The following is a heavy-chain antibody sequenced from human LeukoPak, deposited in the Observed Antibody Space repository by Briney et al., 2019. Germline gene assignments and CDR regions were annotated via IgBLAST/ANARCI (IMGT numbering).Heavy chain of an antibody. V-gene: IGHV1-69*11. D-gene: IGHD3-22*01. Sequence: GASVKVSCKASGDIFRSYGISWVRQAPGQGLEWLGRIIPLLGTANYAQKFQYRVTITADESTSTAYMELRSLRPEDTAVYFCARGSHYYDSSGYNYVNSFDIWGQGTMVTVSS. CDR2: IIPLLGTA. CDR3: ARGSHYYDSSGYNYVNSFDI. CDR1: GDIFRSYG. J-gene: IGHJ3*02.